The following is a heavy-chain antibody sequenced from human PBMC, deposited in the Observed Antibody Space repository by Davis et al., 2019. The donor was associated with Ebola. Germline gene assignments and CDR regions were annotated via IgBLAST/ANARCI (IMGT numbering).Heavy chain of an antibody. D-gene: IGHD3-10*01. CDR3: AKKGAGSYYYYYGMDV. CDR2: INSDGSST. J-gene: IGHJ6*02. V-gene: IGHV3-74*01. Sequence: GESLIISCASSGFIFSSYWMHWVRQAPGKGLVWVSRINSDGSSTRYADSVKGRFTISRDNSKNTLYLQMNSLRAEDTDVYYCAKKGAGSYYYYYGMDVWGQGTTVTVSS. CDR1: GFIFSSYW.